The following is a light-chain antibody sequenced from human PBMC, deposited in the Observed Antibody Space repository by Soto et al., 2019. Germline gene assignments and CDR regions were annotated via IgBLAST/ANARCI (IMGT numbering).Light chain of an antibody. CDR2: AAS. J-gene: IGKJ1*01. CDR1: QTVSTY. V-gene: IGKV1-39*01. Sequence: DIRMTQSTYPLSASIPDRFTISCRTSQTVSTYLNWYQHKPGRGPTLLIYAASSLQSGVPSRFSGSGSGTDFTLTIGSLQPEDFATYYCKQTSSSPWTFGQGTKVDIK. CDR3: KQTSSSPWT.